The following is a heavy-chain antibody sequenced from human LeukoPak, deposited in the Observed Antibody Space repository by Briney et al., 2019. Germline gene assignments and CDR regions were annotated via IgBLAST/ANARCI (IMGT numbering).Heavy chain of an antibody. V-gene: IGHV1-18*04. CDR2: ISAYNGNT. D-gene: IGHD3-10*01. J-gene: IGHJ1*01. CDR3: ATAYYYGSGKGGYFQH. CDR1: GYTFTSYG. Sequence: ASVKVSCKASGYTFTSYGISWVRQAPGQGLEWMGWISAYNGNTNYAQKLQGRVTMTTDTSTSTAYMELRSLRSDDTAVYYCATAYYYGSGKGGYFQHWGQGTLVTVSS.